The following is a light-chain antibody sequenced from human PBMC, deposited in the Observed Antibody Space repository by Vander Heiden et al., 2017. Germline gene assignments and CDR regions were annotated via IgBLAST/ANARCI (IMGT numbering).Light chain of an antibody. CDR3: QSYDSSLSGWV. Sequence: QSVLTQPPSVSGAQGQRVTIYCTGSRSNIGAGYDVHWYQQFPGTSPKLLIYVNSNRPSGVPDRFSGSKSGTSASLAITGLQAEDEADYYCQSYDSSLSGWVFGGGTKLTVL. CDR2: VNS. V-gene: IGLV1-40*01. CDR1: RSNIGAGYD. J-gene: IGLJ3*02.